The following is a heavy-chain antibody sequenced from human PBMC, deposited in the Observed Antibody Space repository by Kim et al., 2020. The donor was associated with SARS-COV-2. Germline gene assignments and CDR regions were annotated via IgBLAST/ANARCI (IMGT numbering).Heavy chain of an antibody. D-gene: IGHD6-6*01. CDR1: GFTFSSYS. J-gene: IGHJ4*02. CDR3: ARDSYSSSSRLEVDY. V-gene: IGHV3-21*01. Sequence: GGSLRLSCAASGFTFSSYSMNWVRQAPGKGLEWVSSISSSSSYIYYADSVKGRFTISRDNAKNSLYLQMNGLRAEDTAVYYCARDSYSSSSRLEVDYWGQGTLVTVSS. CDR2: ISSSSSYI.